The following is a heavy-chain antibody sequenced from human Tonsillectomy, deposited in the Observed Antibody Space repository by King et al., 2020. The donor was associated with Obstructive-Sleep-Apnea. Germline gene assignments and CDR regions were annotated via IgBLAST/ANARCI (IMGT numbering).Heavy chain of an antibody. CDR3: ATDSGRCGEFAGSWFDA. V-gene: IGHV3-30-3*01. Sequence: VQLVESGGGVVQPGRSLRLSCVVSGFTFSSYAMHWVRQAPGKGLEWVAVILDDGSDENYAESVRGRCTISRDNSKSTLYLQMNSLRVEDTAVYYWATDSGRCGEFAGSWFDAWGQGTLVTVSS. CDR2: ILDDGSDE. CDR1: GFTFSSYA. D-gene: IGHD1-26*01. J-gene: IGHJ5*02.